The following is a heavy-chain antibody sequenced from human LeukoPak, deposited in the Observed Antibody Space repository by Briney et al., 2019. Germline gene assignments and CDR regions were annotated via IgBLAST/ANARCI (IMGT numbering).Heavy chain of an antibody. D-gene: IGHD6-13*01. CDR2: ISAYNGNT. CDR3: ALQLAGNFDY. Sequence: ASVKVSCKASGYTFTGYYMHWVRQAPGQGLEWMGWISAYNGNTNYAQKLQGRVTMTTDTSTSTAYMELRSLRSDDTAVYYCALQLAGNFDYWGQGTLVTVSS. CDR1: GYTFTGYY. J-gene: IGHJ4*02. V-gene: IGHV1-18*04.